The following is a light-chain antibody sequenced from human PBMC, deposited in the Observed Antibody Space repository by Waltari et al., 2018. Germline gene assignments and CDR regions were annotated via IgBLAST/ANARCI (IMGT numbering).Light chain of an antibody. Sequence: QSALTQPASVSGSPGQSITISCTGTGSDVGGYNYVSWYQHHPGKAPQLMIYEGSNRPSGVSNRFSGSKSGNTASRTISGLQAEDEADYYCSSYTSSGTYVFGTGTKVTVL. CDR2: EGS. J-gene: IGLJ1*01. V-gene: IGLV2-14*01. CDR1: GSDVGGYNY. CDR3: SSYTSSGTYV.